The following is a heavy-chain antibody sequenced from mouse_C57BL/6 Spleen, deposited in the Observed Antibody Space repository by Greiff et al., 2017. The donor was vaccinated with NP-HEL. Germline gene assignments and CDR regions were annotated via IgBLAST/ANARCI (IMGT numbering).Heavy chain of an antibody. CDR2: IRSKSSNYAT. D-gene: IGHD4-1*01. Sequence: EVQLVESGGGLVQPKGSLKLSCAASGFTFNTYAMPWVRQAPGKGLEWVARIRSKSSNYATYYADSVQNCFTLSTDDSQSMLYLQMNNLKTEDTAMYYCVVLGRAIDYWGQGTSVTVSS. J-gene: IGHJ4*01. CDR3: VVLGRAIDY. V-gene: IGHV10-3*01. CDR1: GFTFNTYA.